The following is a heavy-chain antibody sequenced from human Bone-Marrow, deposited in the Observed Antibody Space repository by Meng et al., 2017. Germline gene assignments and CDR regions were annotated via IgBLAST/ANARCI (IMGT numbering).Heavy chain of an antibody. CDR1: GFTVSSNY. Sequence: GESLKISCAASGFTVSSNYMSWVRQAPGKGLEWVSVIYSGGSTYYADSVKGRFTISKDNSKNTLYLQMNSLRAEDTAIYYCAKAIVIGELFRAPYYFDYWGQGTLVTVS. J-gene: IGHJ4*02. D-gene: IGHD3-10*01. CDR2: IYSGGST. V-gene: IGHV3-53*01. CDR3: AKAIVIGELFRAPYYFDY.